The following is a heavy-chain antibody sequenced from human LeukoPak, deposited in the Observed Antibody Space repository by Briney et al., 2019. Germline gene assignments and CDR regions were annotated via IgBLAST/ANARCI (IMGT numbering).Heavy chain of an antibody. CDR1: GYSISSGYY. CDR3: ARAHPRGSSTSCYPY. V-gene: IGHV4-38-2*02. CDR2: IYHSGST. J-gene: IGHJ4*02. D-gene: IGHD2-2*01. Sequence: SETLSLTCTVSGYSISSGYYWGWIRQPPGKGLEWIGSIYHSGSTYYNPSLKSRVTISVDTSKNQFSLKLSSVTAADTAVYYCARAHPRGSSTSCYPYWGQGTLVTVSS.